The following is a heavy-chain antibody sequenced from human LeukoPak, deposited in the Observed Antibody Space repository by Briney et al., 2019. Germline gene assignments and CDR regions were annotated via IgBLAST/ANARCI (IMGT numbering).Heavy chain of an antibody. Sequence: SVKVSCKASGGTFSSYAISWVRQAPGQGLEWMGGIIPIFGTANYAQKFQGRVTITTDESTSTAYMELSSLRSEDTAVYYCARAVERGCHMDVWGKGTTVTVSS. V-gene: IGHV1-69*05. J-gene: IGHJ6*03. CDR1: GGTFSSYA. CDR2: IIPIFGTA. CDR3: ARAVERGCHMDV. D-gene: IGHD5-24*01.